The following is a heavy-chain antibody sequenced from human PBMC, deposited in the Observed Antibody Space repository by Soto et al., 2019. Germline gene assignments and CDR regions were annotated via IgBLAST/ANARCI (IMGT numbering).Heavy chain of an antibody. CDR3: ARVSAAAPHYGMDV. CDR2: INPSGGST. V-gene: IGHV1-46*01. CDR1: GYTFTSYY. J-gene: IGHJ6*02. D-gene: IGHD6-13*01. Sequence: QVQLVQSGAEVKKPGASVKVSCKASGYTFTSYYMHWVRQAPGQGLEWMGIINPSGGSTSYAQKCQGRVNMTRDTSTSTVYMEQSGLRSEDTAVYYCARVSAAAPHYGMDVWGQGTTVTVSS.